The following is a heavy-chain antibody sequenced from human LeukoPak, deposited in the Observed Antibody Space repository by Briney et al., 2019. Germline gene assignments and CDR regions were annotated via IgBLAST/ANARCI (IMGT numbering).Heavy chain of an antibody. J-gene: IGHJ4*02. D-gene: IGHD4-17*01. CDR2: INHSGST. CDR3: ATRPLYGDYPDY. V-gene: IGHV4-34*01. Sequence: ASETLSLTCAVYGGSFSGYYWSWIRQPPGKGLEWIGEINHSGSTNYNPSLKIRVTISVDTSKNQYSLKLSSVTAADTAVYYCATRPLYGDYPDYWGQGTLVTVSS. CDR1: GGSFSGYY.